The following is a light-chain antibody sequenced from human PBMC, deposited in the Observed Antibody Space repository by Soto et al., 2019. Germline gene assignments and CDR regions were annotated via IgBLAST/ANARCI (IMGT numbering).Light chain of an antibody. CDR2: LNSDGSH. CDR1: SGHSSYA. V-gene: IGLV4-69*01. J-gene: IGLJ2*01. Sequence: QLVLTQSPSASASLGASVKLTCTLSSGHSSYAIAWHQQQPEKGPRYLMKLNSDGSHSKGDGIPDRFSGSSSGAERYLTISRLQSEDEADYYCQTWGTGIQVFGRGTKRPS. CDR3: QTWGTGIQV.